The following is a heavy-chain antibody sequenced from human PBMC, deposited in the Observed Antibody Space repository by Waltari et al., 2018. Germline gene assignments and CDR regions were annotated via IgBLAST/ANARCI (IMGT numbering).Heavy chain of an antibody. Sequence: QVQLVQSGAEVKKPGASVKVSCQVSGYTLTELSMHWVRQAPGKGLEWMGGFDPEAGQTIDAQKFPGRVTMTEDTSTDTAYMGLSSLRSEDTAVYYCATSRNGWYLFDYWGQGTLVTVSS. CDR1: GYTLTELS. V-gene: IGHV1-24*01. CDR3: ATSRNGWYLFDY. CDR2: FDPEAGQT. J-gene: IGHJ4*02. D-gene: IGHD6-19*01.